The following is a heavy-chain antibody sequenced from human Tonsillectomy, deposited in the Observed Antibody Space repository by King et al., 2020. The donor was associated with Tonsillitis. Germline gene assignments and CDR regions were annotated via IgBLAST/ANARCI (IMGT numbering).Heavy chain of an antibody. CDR2: IRSKAYGGTT. CDR1: GFTFGDYA. V-gene: IGHV3-49*04. D-gene: IGHD4-23*01. Sequence: QLVQSGGGLVQPGRSLRLSCTASGFTFGDYAMSWVRQAPGKGLEWVGFIRSKAYGGTTEYAASVKGRFTISRDDSKSIAYLQMNSLKTEDTAVYYCTGVRYGGNSYFDYWGQGTLVTVSS. CDR3: TGVRYGGNSYFDY. J-gene: IGHJ4*02.